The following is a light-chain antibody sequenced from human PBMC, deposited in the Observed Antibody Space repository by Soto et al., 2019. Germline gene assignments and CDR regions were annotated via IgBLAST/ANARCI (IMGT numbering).Light chain of an antibody. J-gene: IGKJ5*01. Sequence: EVVLTEAPVTLSLSPGERATLSCRASQSFRGLLAWYQQKPGQAPRPLIYDAYNRATGIPPRFSGSGYGTDFNLTISSLETEDSAVYYCQQRHMWPITFGQGTRLEIK. CDR1: QSFRGL. CDR2: DAY. CDR3: QQRHMWPIT. V-gene: IGKV3-11*01.